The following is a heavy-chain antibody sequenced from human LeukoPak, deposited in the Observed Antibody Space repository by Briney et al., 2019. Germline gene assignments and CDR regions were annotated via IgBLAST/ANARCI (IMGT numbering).Heavy chain of an antibody. V-gene: IGHV3-9*01. CDR2: ISWNSDFI. Sequence: GGSLRLSCAASGFNFDDYTMHWVRQPPGKGLEWVSGISWNSDFIVYGDSVKGRFTISRDNAKNSLYLQMNSLRAEDTALYYCVKSHGAGRYYPLEYWGQGTLLTVSS. CDR3: VKSHGAGRYYPLEY. CDR1: GFNFDDYT. J-gene: IGHJ4*02. D-gene: IGHD3-10*01.